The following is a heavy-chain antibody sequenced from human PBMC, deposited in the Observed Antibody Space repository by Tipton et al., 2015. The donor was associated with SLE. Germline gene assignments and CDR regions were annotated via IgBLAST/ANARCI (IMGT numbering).Heavy chain of an antibody. Sequence: TLSLTCTVSGGSISSHYWSWIRQPPGKGLEWIGYIYYSGSTNYNPSLKSRVTISLDTSKNQFSLKLSSVTAADTAVYYCARGPEGAYYYYGMDVWGQGTTVTVSS. D-gene: IGHD1-26*01. CDR1: GGSISSHY. CDR2: IYYSGST. J-gene: IGHJ6*02. V-gene: IGHV4-59*11. CDR3: ARGPEGAYYYYGMDV.